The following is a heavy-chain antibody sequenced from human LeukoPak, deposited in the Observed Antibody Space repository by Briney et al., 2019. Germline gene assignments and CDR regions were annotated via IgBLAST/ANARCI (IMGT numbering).Heavy chain of an antibody. V-gene: IGHV4-59*08. J-gene: IGHJ3*02. D-gene: IGHD1-14*01. Sequence: SETLSLTCTVSGGSISSYYWSWIRQPPGKGLEWIGYIYYSASTNYNPSLKSRVTISVDTSKNQFSLKLSSVTAADTAVYYCARHSPRKDAFDIWGQGTMVTVSS. CDR3: ARHSPRKDAFDI. CDR2: IYYSAST. CDR1: GGSISSYY.